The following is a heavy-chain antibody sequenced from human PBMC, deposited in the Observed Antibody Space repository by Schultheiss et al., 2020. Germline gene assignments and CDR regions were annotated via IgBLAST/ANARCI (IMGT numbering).Heavy chain of an antibody. Sequence: GGSLRLSCAASGFTFDDYAMHWVRQAPGKGLEWVAVISYDGSNKYYADSVKGRFTISRDNAKNSLYLQMNSLRAEDTAVYYCARRGIRAGAIDYWGQGTLVTVSS. D-gene: IGHD6-19*01. J-gene: IGHJ4*02. CDR3: ARRGIRAGAIDY. CDR2: ISYDGSNK. CDR1: GFTFDDYA. V-gene: IGHV3-30*03.